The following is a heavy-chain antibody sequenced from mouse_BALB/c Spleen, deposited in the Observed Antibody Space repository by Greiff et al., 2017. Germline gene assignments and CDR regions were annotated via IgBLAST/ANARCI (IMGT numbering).Heavy chain of an antibody. CDR2: IDPANGNT. CDR3: ARPLYYGSEGFAY. V-gene: IGHV14-3*02. J-gene: IGHJ3*01. CDR1: GFNIKDTY. D-gene: IGHD1-1*01. Sequence: DVQLQESGAELVKPGASVKLSCTASGFNIKDTYMHWVKQRPEQGLEWIGRIDPANGNTKYDPKFQGKATITADTSSNTAYLQLSSLTSEDTAVYYCARPLYYGSEGFAYWGQGTLVTVSA.